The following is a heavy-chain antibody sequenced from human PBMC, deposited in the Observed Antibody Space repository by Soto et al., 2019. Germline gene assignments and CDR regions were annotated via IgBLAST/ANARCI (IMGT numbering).Heavy chain of an antibody. Sequence: GASVKVSCKASGGTFSSYAISWVRQAPGQGLEWMGGIIPIFGTANYAQKFQGRVTITADESTSTAYMELSSLRSEDTAVYYCASSYYYDSSGYHFDYWGQGTLVTVYS. J-gene: IGHJ4*02. V-gene: IGHV1-69*13. CDR2: IIPIFGTA. D-gene: IGHD3-22*01. CDR3: ASSYYYDSSGYHFDY. CDR1: GGTFSSYA.